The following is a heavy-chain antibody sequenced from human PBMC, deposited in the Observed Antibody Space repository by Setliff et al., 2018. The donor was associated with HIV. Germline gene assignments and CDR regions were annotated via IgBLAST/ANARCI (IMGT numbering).Heavy chain of an antibody. V-gene: IGHV5-51*01. CDR2: VYPGDSDT. Sequence: GESLKISCRTSGYTFTNYWIGWVRQMPGKGLEWMGIVYPGDSDTRYSPSFQGQITISADKSISTAYLQWSSLKASDTAMYYCATPQTYEAAHWPFNYWGQGTLVTVSS. J-gene: IGHJ4*02. CDR3: ATPQTYEAAHWPFNY. D-gene: IGHD6-6*01. CDR1: GYTFTNYW.